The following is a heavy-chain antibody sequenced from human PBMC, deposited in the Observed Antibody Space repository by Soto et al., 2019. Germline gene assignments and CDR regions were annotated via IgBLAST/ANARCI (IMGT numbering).Heavy chain of an antibody. D-gene: IGHD3-3*01. CDR1: GFTFSSYW. CDR3: ARADYDFWSGYYNWFDP. Sequence: GSLILACAASGFTFSSYWMHWVRQAPGKGLVWVSRINSDGSSTSYADSVKGRFTISRDNAKNTLYLQMNSLRAEDTAVYYCARADYDFWSGYYNWFDPWGQGTLVTVYS. J-gene: IGHJ5*02. V-gene: IGHV3-74*01. CDR2: INSDGSST.